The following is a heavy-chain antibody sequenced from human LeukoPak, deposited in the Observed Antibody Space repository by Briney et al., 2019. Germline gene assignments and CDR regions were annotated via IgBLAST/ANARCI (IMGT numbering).Heavy chain of an antibody. CDR3: ASYPSPRSA. CDR2: IYSGGST. D-gene: IGHD6-25*01. CDR1: GFTFNNYA. V-gene: IGHV3-53*01. J-gene: IGHJ5*02. Sequence: SGGSLRLSCAASGFTFNNYAMSWVRQAPGKGLEWVSVIYSGGSTYYADSVKGRFTISRDNSKNTLYLQMNSLRAEDTAVYYCASYPSPRSAWGQGTLVTVSS.